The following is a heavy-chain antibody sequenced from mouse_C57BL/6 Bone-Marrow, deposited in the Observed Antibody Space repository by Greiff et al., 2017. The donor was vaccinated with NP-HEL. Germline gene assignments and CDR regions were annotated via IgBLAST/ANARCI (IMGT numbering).Heavy chain of an antibody. CDR3: AREGDCYDGYSAWFAY. CDR2: IDPNSGGT. J-gene: IGHJ3*01. CDR1: GYTFTSYW. V-gene: IGHV1-72*01. Sequence: QVQLQQPGAELVKPGASVKLSCKASGYTFTSYWMHWVKQRPGRGLGWIGRIDPNSGGTKYNEKFKSKATLTVDQPSSTAYMQLSSRTSEDSAVYYCAREGDCYDGYSAWFAYWGQGTLVTVSA. D-gene: IGHD2-3*01.